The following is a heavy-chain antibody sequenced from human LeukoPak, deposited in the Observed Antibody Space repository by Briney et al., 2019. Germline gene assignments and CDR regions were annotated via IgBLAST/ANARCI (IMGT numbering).Heavy chain of an antibody. J-gene: IGHJ4*02. D-gene: IGHD1-1*01. CDR1: GGSFSNFA. CDR3: VAQLVDAPPTFDY. Sequence: SVKVSCKASGGSFSNFAISWVRQAPGQGFEWLGGIFGTVTYAPNFQGRVSFTTDESTSTAYMELSGLTSEDTAVYYFVAQLVDAPPTFDYWGQGTLVTVS. V-gene: IGHV1-69*05. CDR2: IFGTV.